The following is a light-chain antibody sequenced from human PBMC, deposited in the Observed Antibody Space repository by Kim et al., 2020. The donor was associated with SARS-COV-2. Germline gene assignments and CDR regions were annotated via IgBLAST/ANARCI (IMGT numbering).Light chain of an antibody. J-gene: IGKJ2*01. V-gene: IGKV3-20*01. CDR3: QRYHSSPNT. CDR1: QRLGSNY. Sequence: PGASATLSCRACQRLGSNYVAWYLQRPGQAPRLLFYGASSRATGIPDRFSGSGSGTDFTLTISGLEPEDFAVYYCQRYHSSPNTFGQRTKLEI. CDR2: GAS.